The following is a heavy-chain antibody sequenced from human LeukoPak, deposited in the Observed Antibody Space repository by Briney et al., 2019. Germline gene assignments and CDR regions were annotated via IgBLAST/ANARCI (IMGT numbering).Heavy chain of an antibody. J-gene: IGHJ5*02. CDR2: INSDRSST. Sequence: GGSLRLSCAASGFTFSSYWMHWVRQAPGKGLVWVSRINSDRSSTSYADSVKGRFTISRDNAKNTLYLQMNSLRAEDTAVYYCARDAIYCSGGSCYYWFDPWGQGTLATVSS. CDR3: ARDAIYCSGGSCYYWFDP. V-gene: IGHV3-74*01. D-gene: IGHD2-15*01. CDR1: GFTFSSYW.